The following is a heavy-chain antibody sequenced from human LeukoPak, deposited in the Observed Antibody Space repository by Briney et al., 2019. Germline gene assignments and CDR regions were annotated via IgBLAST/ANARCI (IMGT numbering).Heavy chain of an antibody. CDR3: ASGGEGVLRQIEY. CDR2: IYYSGST. Sequence: PSGTLSLTCAVSGGSISSSNLWSWVRHPPGKGLEGIGEIYYSGSTNYNPSLESRVTISVDKSKNQFSLKLSSVTAADTAVYYCASGGEGVLRQIEYWGQGTLVTVSS. J-gene: IGHJ4*02. D-gene: IGHD2/OR15-2a*01. CDR1: GGSISSSNL. V-gene: IGHV4-4*02.